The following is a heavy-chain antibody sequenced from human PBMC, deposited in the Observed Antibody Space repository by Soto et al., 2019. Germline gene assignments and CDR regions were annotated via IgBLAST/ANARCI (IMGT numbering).Heavy chain of an antibody. V-gene: IGHV4-34*01. CDR2: IDHSGST. CDR3: ARDDRDHFKLELYAFDI. CDR1: GGSFSSYY. Sequence: QVQLQQWGAGLLKPSETLSLTCAVYGGSFSSYYWSWIRQPPGKGLEWIGEIDHSGSTSYNPSLKSRVTISVDTSKNPVVLKLTSVTAEDTAVYYCARDDRDHFKLELYAFDIWGQGTMVTVSS. D-gene: IGHD1-7*01. J-gene: IGHJ3*02.